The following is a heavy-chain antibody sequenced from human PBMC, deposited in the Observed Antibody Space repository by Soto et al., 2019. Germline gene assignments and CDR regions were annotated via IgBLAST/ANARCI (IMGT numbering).Heavy chain of an antibody. CDR1: GYTFTSYD. J-gene: IGHJ4*02. V-gene: IGHV1-8*01. D-gene: IGHD3-10*01. CDR2: MNPDSGNT. Sequence: QVQLVQSGAEVRTPGASVKVSCKASGYTFTSYDINWVRQGTGQGPEWMGWMNPDSGNTGYVQKFQGRVTMTRNTAISTAYMELSSLRSEDTAVYYCARSVGGSNVNFDYWGQGTLVTVSS. CDR3: ARSVGGSNVNFDY.